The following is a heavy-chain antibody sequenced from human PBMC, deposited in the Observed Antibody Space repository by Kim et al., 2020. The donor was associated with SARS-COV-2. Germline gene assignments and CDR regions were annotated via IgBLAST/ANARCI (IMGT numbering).Heavy chain of an antibody. CDR2: ISSSRSYI. V-gene: IGHV3-21*01. Sequence: GGSLRLSCAASGFTFSSYSMNWVRQAPGKGLEWVSSISSSRSYIYYADSVKGRFTISRDNAKNSLYLQMNSLRAEDTAVYYCASFSPYYYDSSGPFERWGQGTLVTVSS. D-gene: IGHD3-22*01. CDR3: ASFSPYYYDSSGPFER. CDR1: GFTFSSYS. J-gene: IGHJ1*01.